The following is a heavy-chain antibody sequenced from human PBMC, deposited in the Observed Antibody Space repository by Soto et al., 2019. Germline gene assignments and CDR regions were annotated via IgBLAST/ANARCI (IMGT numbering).Heavy chain of an antibody. Sequence: QVQLQQWGAGLLKPSETLSLTCAVYGGSFSGNSWTWSRRPPGKGLEWIGDINHGGRVNYGPSLKSRVTISLDTSKNQFSLTLSAVTGADTAMYYCSTRAYDTNGYYRFDPWGQGTLVTVSS. D-gene: IGHD3-22*01. J-gene: IGHJ5*01. CDR3: STRAYDTNGYYRFDP. CDR2: INHGGRV. CDR1: GGSFSGNS. V-gene: IGHV4-34*01.